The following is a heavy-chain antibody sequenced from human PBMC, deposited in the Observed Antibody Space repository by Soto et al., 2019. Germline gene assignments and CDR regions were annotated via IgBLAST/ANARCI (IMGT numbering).Heavy chain of an antibody. V-gene: IGHV3-74*03. CDR3: AKSSSRAHYYCMDV. CDR2: INSDGSST. J-gene: IGHJ6*02. Sequence: GGYLRLSCAASAFTFSSHLMHWVRQAPGKGLVWVSRINSDGSSTKYADSVKGRFTISRDTSKDTLYLQMNSLRAEDTAVYYCAKSSSRAHYYCMDVWGQGTTVTVSS. CDR1: AFTFSSHL. D-gene: IGHD2-2*01.